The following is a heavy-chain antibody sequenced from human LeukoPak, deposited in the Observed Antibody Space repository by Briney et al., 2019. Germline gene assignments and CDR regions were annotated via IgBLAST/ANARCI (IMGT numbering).Heavy chain of an antibody. J-gene: IGHJ4*02. CDR1: GGSISSGGYY. D-gene: IGHD2-8*01. CDR3: ARDLRYCTNGVCWTPFFDY. V-gene: IGHV4-31*03. CDR2: IYYSGST. Sequence: SETLSLTRTVSGGSISSGGYYWSWIRQHPGQGLEWIGYIYYSGSTYYNPSLKSRVTISVDTSKNQFSLKLSSVTAADAAVYYCARDLRYCTNGVCWTPFFDYWGQGTLVTVSS.